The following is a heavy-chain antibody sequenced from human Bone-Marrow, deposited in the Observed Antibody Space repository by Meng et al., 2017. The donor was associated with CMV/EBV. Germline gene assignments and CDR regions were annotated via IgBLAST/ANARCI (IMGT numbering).Heavy chain of an antibody. Sequence: SETLSLTCTVSGGSISSSSYYWGWIRQPPGKGLEWIGSIYYSGSTYYNPSLKSRVTISVDTSKNQFSLKLSSVTAADTAVYYCARENSSSWYGGVDYWGQGTLVTVSS. CDR3: ARENSSSWYGGVDY. J-gene: IGHJ4*02. CDR2: IYYSGST. D-gene: IGHD6-13*01. V-gene: IGHV4-39*02. CDR1: GGSISSSSYY.